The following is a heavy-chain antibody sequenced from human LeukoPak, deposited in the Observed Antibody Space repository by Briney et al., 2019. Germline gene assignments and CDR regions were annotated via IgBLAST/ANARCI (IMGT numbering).Heavy chain of an antibody. CDR3: ARTYYGDYFYYFDY. Sequence: SETLSLTCAVYGGSFSGYYWSWIRQPPGKGLEWIGEINHSGSTNYNPSLKSRVTISVDTSKNQFSLKLSSVTAADTAVYYCARTYYGDYFYYFDYWGQGTLVTVSS. CDR1: GGSFSGYY. CDR2: INHSGST. D-gene: IGHD4-17*01. V-gene: IGHV4-34*01. J-gene: IGHJ4*02.